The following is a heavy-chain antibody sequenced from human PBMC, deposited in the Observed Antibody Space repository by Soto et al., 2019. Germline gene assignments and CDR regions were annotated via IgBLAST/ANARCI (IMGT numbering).Heavy chain of an antibody. J-gene: IGHJ6*02. CDR3: ARGSGSYFDYYYGMDV. Sequence: SETLSLTCTVSGGSISSYYWSWIRQPPGKGLEWIGYIYYSGSTNYNPSLKSRITISVDTSKNQFSLKLSSVTAADTAVYYCARGSGSYFDYYYGMDVWGQGTTVTVSS. CDR1: GGSISSYY. V-gene: IGHV4-59*01. D-gene: IGHD1-26*01. CDR2: IYYSGST.